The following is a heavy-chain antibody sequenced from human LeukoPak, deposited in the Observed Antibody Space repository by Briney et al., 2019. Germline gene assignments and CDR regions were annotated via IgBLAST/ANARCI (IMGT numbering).Heavy chain of an antibody. CDR1: GGTFSSYA. D-gene: IGHD2-2*01. CDR3: ARSIGYCSSTSCYVSGMDV. Sequence: SVKVSCKASGGTFSSYAISWVRQAPGQGLEWMGGIIPIFGTANYAQKFQGGVTITAGESTSTAYMELSSLRSEDTAVYYCARSIGYCSSTSCYVSGMDVWGQGTTVTVSS. CDR2: IIPIFGTA. J-gene: IGHJ6*02. V-gene: IGHV1-69*13.